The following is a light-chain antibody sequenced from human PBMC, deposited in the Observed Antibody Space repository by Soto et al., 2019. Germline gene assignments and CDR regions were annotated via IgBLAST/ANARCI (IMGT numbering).Light chain of an antibody. CDR2: RND. Sequence: TEAPPESGARGERATIACCGIGSPYVYWYQHLPGTAPKVLIYRNDQRPSGVPDRFSGSKSGTSASLAISGLRSEDETDYYCAAWYASLRGPGWVFGGGT. J-gene: IGLJ3*02. V-gene: IGLV1-47*01. CDR3: AAWYASLRGPGWV. CDR1: GSPY.